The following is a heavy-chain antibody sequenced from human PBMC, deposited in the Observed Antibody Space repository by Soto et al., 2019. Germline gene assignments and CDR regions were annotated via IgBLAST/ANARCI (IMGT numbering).Heavy chain of an antibody. CDR1: GGSISSGGYS. CDR2: IYHSGST. J-gene: IGHJ4*02. D-gene: IGHD2-15*01. Sequence: QLQLQESGSALVKPSQTLCLTCAVSGGSISSGGYSWSWIRQPPGKGLGWIGYIYHSGSTYYNPSLKSRVTISVDTSKNQFSLKLSSVTVADTAVYYCARSLGYCSGGSCYSPFDYWGQGTLVTVSS. CDR3: ARSLGYCSGGSCYSPFDY. V-gene: IGHV4-30-2*01.